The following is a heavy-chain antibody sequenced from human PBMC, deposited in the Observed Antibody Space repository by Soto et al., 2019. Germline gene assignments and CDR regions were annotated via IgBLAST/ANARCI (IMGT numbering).Heavy chain of an antibody. Sequence: QVQLVESGGGVVQPGRSLRLSCAASGFTFSSYAMHWVRQAPGKGLEWVAVISYDGSNKYYADSVKGRFTISRDNSKNRLYLQMNSLRAEDTAVYYCEREGGSPDYWGQGTLVTVSS. CDR1: GFTFSSYA. CDR3: EREGGSPDY. V-gene: IGHV3-30-3*01. J-gene: IGHJ4*02. D-gene: IGHD1-26*01. CDR2: ISYDGSNK.